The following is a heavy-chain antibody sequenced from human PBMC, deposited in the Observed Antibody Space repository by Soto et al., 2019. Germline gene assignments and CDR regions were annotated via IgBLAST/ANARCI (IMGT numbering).Heavy chain of an antibody. Sequence: QITLKESGPPLVQPTQTLTLTYTFSGFSLSTSGEAVGWIRQPPGKALEWLALIYWNGIERYSPSLKSRLTITKDTSKTQVVLTMTNMDPVDTATYYCAHGDPLDFHFWGQGTLVTVSP. CDR2: IYWNGIE. CDR1: GFSLSTSGEA. D-gene: IGHD3-10*01. CDR3: AHGDPLDFHF. V-gene: IGHV2-5*01. J-gene: IGHJ4*02.